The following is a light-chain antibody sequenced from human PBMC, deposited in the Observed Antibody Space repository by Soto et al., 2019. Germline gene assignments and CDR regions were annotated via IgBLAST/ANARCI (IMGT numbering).Light chain of an antibody. CDR2: AAS. Sequence: DIQLTQSPSFLSASLGESVTIPCRSGQGIVSYLAWYQQKPGKAPRLLIYAASTLQSGVPSRFSGSGSDTEFTLTISSLQPEDFATYYCQQLNNYPLTFGGGTKVDIK. V-gene: IGKV1-9*01. J-gene: IGKJ4*01. CDR3: QQLNNYPLT. CDR1: QGIVSY.